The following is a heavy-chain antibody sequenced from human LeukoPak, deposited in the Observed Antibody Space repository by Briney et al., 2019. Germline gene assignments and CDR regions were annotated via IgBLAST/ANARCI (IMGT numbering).Heavy chain of an antibody. D-gene: IGHD6-19*01. Sequence: PGGSLRLSCAASGFTFSSYVMSWVRQAPGKGLEWVSGIGGSGGSTYYADSVKGRFTISRDNSKNTLYLQMSGLRAEDTAVYYCAKSPGWYSSADYWGQGTLVTVSS. CDR3: AKSPGWYSSADY. J-gene: IGHJ4*02. CDR2: IGGSGGST. CDR1: GFTFSSYV. V-gene: IGHV3-23*01.